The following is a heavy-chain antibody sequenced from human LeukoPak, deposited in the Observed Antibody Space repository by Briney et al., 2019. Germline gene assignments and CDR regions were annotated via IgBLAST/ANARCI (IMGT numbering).Heavy chain of an antibody. J-gene: IGHJ4*02. CDR3: AKDLGSGSGTYYYFDY. Sequence: GGSLRLSCAASGFTFSSYAMSWVRQAPGKGLEWVSDISGSGDSTYYADAVKGRITISRDNSKNTLYLQVNSLRAEDTAVYYCAKDLGSGSGTYYYFDYWGQGTLVAVYS. CDR2: ISGSGDST. V-gene: IGHV3-23*01. D-gene: IGHD1-26*01. CDR1: GFTFSSYA.